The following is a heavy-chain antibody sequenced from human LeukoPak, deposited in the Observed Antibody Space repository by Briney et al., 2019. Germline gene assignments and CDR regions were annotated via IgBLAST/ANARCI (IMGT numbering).Heavy chain of an antibody. CDR1: GGSISSYY. V-gene: IGHV4-59*01. CDR3: ARVVFGERLNWFDP. Sequence: SETLSLTCTVPGGSISSYYWSWIRQPPGKGLEWIGYIYYSGSTNYNPSLKSRVTISVDTSKNQFSLKLSSVTAADTAVYYCARVVFGERLNWFDPWGQGTLVTVSS. J-gene: IGHJ5*02. D-gene: IGHD3-10*02. CDR2: IYYSGST.